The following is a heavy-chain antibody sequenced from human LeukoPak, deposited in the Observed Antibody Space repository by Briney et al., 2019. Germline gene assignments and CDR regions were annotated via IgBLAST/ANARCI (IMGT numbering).Heavy chain of an antibody. Sequence: GGSLRLSCAVSGFTASSYEMMWVRQAPGKGLEWISYIRESGTSVYADSVKGRFTVSRDNAKNSVYLEMNDLRVEDTAVYYCARDGVGVGSTKLDYWGQGTLVTVSS. CDR1: GFTASSYE. J-gene: IGHJ4*02. CDR3: ARDGVGVGSTKLDY. D-gene: IGHD1-26*01. CDR2: IRESGTSV. V-gene: IGHV3-48*03.